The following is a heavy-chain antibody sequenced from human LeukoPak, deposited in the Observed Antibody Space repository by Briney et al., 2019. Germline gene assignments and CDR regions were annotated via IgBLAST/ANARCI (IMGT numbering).Heavy chain of an antibody. CDR1: GGSISSYY. V-gene: IGHV4-59*01. CDR2: IYYSGST. Sequence: SETLSLTCTVSGGSISSYYWSWIRQPPGKGLEWIGYIYYSGSTNYNPSLKSRVTISVDTSKNQFSLKLSSVTAADTAVYYCARIGAAGTRYYFDYWSQGTLVTVSS. D-gene: IGHD6-13*01. J-gene: IGHJ4*02. CDR3: ARIGAAGTRYYFDY.